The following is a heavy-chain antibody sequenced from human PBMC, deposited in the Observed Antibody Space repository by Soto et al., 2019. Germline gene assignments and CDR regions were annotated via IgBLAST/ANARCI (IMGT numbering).Heavy chain of an antibody. V-gene: IGHV4-34*01. Sequence: PSHTLSLTCSVSVGAITNYFCNWLRQPPGKGLEWIGEISQVGRARYNPSLETRITISVDTSKTQFSLNLTSVTDADTDVYYCARGYGYFRQWGQGALVTVSS. CDR1: VGAITNYF. CDR2: ISQVGRA. CDR3: ARGYGYFRQ. J-gene: IGHJ4*02. D-gene: IGHD4-17*01.